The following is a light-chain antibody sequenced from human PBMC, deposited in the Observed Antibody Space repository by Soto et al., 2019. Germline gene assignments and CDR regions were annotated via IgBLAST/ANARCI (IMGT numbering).Light chain of an antibody. CDR1: QSVSSY. CDR3: QQENNRSVT. CDR2: DTS. V-gene: IGKV3-11*01. J-gene: IGKJ5*01. Sequence: EIVLTQSPDTLSLSPGERATLSCRASQSVSSYLAWDQQEPGQTPRLLIYDTSIRPTGIPARFSGSGSGTDFILTISSLEPEDFVVYYCQQENNRSVTFGQGTRLEIK.